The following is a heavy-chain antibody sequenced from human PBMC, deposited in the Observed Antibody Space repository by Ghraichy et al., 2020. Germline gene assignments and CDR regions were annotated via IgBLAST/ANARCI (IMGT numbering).Heavy chain of an antibody. CDR3: ARVLGSHYYDSSLVSSGGAFDI. Sequence: ASVKVSCKASGYTFTSYGISWVRQAPGQGLEWMGWISAYNGNTNYAQKLQGRVTMTTDTSTSTAYMELRSLRSDDTAVYYCARVLGSHYYDSSLVSSGGAFDIWGQGTMVTVSS. V-gene: IGHV1-18*01. J-gene: IGHJ3*02. CDR2: ISAYNGNT. CDR1: GYTFTSYG. D-gene: IGHD3-22*01.